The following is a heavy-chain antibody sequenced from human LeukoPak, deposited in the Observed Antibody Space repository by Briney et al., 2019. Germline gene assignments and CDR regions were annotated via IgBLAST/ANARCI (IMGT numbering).Heavy chain of an antibody. CDR1: GFTFDDYA. J-gene: IGHJ4*02. CDR3: ARDLAVGATRGY. CDR2: ISWDGGST. V-gene: IGHV3-43D*03. Sequence: SGGSLRLSCAASGFTFDDYAMHWVRQAPGKGLEWVSLISWDGGSTYYADSVKGRFTISRDNSKNTLYLQMNSLRAEDTAVYYCARDLAVGATRGYWGQGTLVTVSS. D-gene: IGHD1-26*01.